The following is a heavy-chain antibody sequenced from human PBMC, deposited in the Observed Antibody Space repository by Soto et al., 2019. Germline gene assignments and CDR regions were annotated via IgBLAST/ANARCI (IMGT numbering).Heavy chain of an antibody. CDR3: GSAQFMGFLLRY. CDR2: IVPTLGST. CDR1: GHPHT. J-gene: IGHJ1*01. Sequence: QVHLVQSGAEVKKHGSSVRVSCTASGHPHTISWVRQAPGQGLEWLGGIVPTLGSTNYARNFQGRVTISADKSPGVVHMELIGLRSEDSATYYCGSAQFMGFLLRYWGPGT. D-gene: IGHD2-15*01. V-gene: IGHV1-69*08.